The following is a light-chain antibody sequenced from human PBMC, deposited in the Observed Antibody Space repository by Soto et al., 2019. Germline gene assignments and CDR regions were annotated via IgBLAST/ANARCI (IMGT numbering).Light chain of an antibody. CDR3: QQYNNWPLT. J-gene: IGKJ4*01. CDR2: GAS. CDR1: QSVSSN. Sequence: EIVMTQSPAPLSVSPGERATLSSRASQSVSSNLAWYQQKLGQAPRLLIYGASTRATGIPARFSGSGSGTEFTLTISSLQSEDFAVYYCQQYNNWPLTFGGGTKVEIK. V-gene: IGKV3-15*01.